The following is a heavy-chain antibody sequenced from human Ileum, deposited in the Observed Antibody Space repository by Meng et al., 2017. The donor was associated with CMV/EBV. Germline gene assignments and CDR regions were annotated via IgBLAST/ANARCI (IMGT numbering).Heavy chain of an antibody. J-gene: IGHJ6*02. CDR2: INSDGNT. CDR1: GFIVSSNY. CDR3: ARDRASGRNPYYYYGMDI. V-gene: IGHV3-66*02. D-gene: IGHD1-26*01. Sequence: GESLKISCAASGFIVSSNYMSWVRQAPGKGLEWVSLINSDGNTYYADSVEGRFTLSRDNSKNTLYLQMNSLRPEDTAVYYCARDRASGRNPYYYYGMDIWGQGTTVTVSS.